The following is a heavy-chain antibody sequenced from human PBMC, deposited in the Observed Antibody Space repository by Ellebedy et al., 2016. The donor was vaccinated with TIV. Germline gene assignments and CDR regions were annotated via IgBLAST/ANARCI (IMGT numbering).Heavy chain of an antibody. D-gene: IGHD3-22*01. CDR3: AKGRGRGSDSSAPRYYFDY. CDR2: IINTGGTT. Sequence: GESLKISCAASGFTFSSFTMSWVRQAPGKGLEWVSSIINTGGTTYYADSVKGRFTISRDNSRNTLYLHMHSLRAEDSAIYDCAKGRGRGSDSSAPRYYFDYWGQGTLVTVSS. V-gene: IGHV3-23*01. J-gene: IGHJ4*02. CDR1: GFTFSSFT.